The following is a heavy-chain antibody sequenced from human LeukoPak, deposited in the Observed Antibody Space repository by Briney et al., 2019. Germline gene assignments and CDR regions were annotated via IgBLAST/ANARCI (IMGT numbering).Heavy chain of an antibody. CDR3: ARDQSHYASGSGAFDI. CDR1: GGSMSGYY. Sequence: SETLSLTCTVSGGSMSGYYWNWIRQPPGKGLEWIGYIYDNGNTNYNPSLKSRLTISVDTSKNQFSLNLTSVTAADTAVYFCARDQSHYASGSGAFDIWGQGTMVTVSS. CDR2: IYDNGNT. D-gene: IGHD3-10*01. V-gene: IGHV4-59*01. J-gene: IGHJ3*02.